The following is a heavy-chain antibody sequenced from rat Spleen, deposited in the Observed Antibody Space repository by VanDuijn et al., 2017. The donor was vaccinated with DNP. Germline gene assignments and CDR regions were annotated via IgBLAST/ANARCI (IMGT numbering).Heavy chain of an antibody. J-gene: IGHJ2*01. CDR3: ARHNSGFDY. D-gene: IGHD4-3*01. CDR1: GFTFSNYY. CDR2: ISYDGSRT. Sequence: EVRLVESGGGLVQPGRSLKLSCAASGFTFSNYYMAWVRQAPKKGLEWVATISYDGSRTYYRDSVKGRFTISRDNAKSTLYLQMDSLRSEDTATYYCARHNSGFDYWGQGVMVTVSS. V-gene: IGHV5-7*01.